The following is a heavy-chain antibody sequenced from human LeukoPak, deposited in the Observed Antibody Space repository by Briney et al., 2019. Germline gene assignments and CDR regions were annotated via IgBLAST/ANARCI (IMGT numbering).Heavy chain of an antibody. CDR1: GFTVSSNY. J-gene: IGHJ4*02. D-gene: IGHD4-17*01. Sequence: PGGSLRLSCAASGFTVSSNYMSWVRQAPGKGLEWVSVIYSGGSTYYADSVKGRFTISRDNSKNTLYLQMNSLRAEDTAVYYCARGPDYGDHRGWFDYWGQGTLVTVSS. CDR3: ARGPDYGDHRGWFDY. V-gene: IGHV3-66*01. CDR2: IYSGGST.